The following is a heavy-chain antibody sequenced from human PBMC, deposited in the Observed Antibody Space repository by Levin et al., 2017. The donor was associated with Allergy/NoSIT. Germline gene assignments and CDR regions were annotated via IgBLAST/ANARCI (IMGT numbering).Heavy chain of an antibody. D-gene: IGHD2-15*01. V-gene: IGHV3-48*01. CDR1: GFTFSGNY. J-gene: IGHJ1*01. CDR2: ISSSGETK. Sequence: PGGSLRLSCAASGFTFSGNYMNWVRQAPGKGLEWVSYISSSGETKYYADSVKGRFTISRDNAKNSLYLQMSSLRAEDTAVYYCASVGYCSGGRCYPWPFQHWGQGTLVTVSS. CDR3: ASVGYCSGGRCYPWPFQH.